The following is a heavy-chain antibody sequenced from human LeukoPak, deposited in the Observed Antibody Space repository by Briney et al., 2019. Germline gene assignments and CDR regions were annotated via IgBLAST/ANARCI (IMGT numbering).Heavy chain of an antibody. Sequence: PGGSLRLSCAASGFIFSNYAMSWVRQAPGKGLEWVSAITGSGGSTYYADSVKGRFTISRDNSKNTLYLQMNSLRAEGTAVYYCAKWGDYDVLTGYYVSDYWGQGTLVTVSS. CDR1: GFIFSNYA. J-gene: IGHJ4*02. D-gene: IGHD3-9*01. V-gene: IGHV3-23*01. CDR2: ITGSGGST. CDR3: AKWGDYDVLTGYYVSDY.